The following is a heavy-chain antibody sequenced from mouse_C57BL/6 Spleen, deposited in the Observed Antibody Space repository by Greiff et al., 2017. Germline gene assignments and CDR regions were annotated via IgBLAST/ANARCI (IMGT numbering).Heavy chain of an antibody. CDR2: INPSNGGT. CDR1: GYTFTSYW. J-gene: IGHJ2*01. V-gene: IGHV1-53*01. D-gene: IGHD3-3*01. Sequence: QVQLQQSGTELVKPGASVKLSCKASGYTFTSYWMHWVTQRPGQGLEWIGHINPSNGGTTYNEKFKSKATLTVDKSSRTAYMQRSSLTSKDSAVYYCARREGPTGYLDYWGQGTTLTVSS. CDR3: ARREGPTGYLDY.